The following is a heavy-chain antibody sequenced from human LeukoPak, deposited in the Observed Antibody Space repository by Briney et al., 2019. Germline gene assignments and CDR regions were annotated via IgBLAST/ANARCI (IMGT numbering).Heavy chain of an antibody. CDR1: GFTFSSYS. V-gene: IGHV3-23*01. CDR3: AKSLLWFGELPIY. CDR2: ISGSGGST. D-gene: IGHD3-10*01. J-gene: IGHJ4*02. Sequence: GGSLRLSCAASGFTFSSYSMNWVRQAPGKGLEWVSAISGSGGSTYYADSVKGRFTISRDNSKNTLYLQMNSLRAEDTAVYYCAKSLLWFGELPIYWGQGTLVTVSS.